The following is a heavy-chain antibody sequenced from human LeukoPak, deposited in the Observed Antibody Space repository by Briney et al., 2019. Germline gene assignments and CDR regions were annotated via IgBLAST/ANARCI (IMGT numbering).Heavy chain of an antibody. V-gene: IGHV4-34*01. J-gene: IGHJ6*03. CDR2: INHSGST. CDR3: ARAVLGGVTIHHYYYYMDV. D-gene: IGHD3-16*01. CDR1: GGSISSYY. Sequence: KASETLSLTCTVSGGSISSYYWSWIRQPPGKGLEWIGEINHSGSTNYNPSLKSRVTISVDTSKNQFSLKLSSVTAADTAVYYCARAVLGGVTIHHYYYYMDVWGEGTTVTVSS.